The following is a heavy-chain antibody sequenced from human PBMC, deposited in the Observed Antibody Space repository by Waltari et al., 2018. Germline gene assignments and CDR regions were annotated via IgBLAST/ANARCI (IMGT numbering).Heavy chain of an antibody. D-gene: IGHD2-21*02. Sequence: EVQLVQSGAEVKKPGESLKISCKGSGYSFTSYWIGWVRQMPGKGLEWMGIIFPGDSDTIYSPSFQGKVTISADKSISTAYLQWSSLKASDTAMYYCARLPYIVVVTAMPYYFDYWGQGTLVTVSS. V-gene: IGHV5-51*01. J-gene: IGHJ4*02. CDR1: GYSFTSYW. CDR2: IFPGDSDT. CDR3: ARLPYIVVVTAMPYYFDY.